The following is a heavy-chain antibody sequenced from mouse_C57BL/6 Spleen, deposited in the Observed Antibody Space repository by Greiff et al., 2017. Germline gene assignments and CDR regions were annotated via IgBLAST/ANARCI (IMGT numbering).Heavy chain of an antibody. Sequence: QVQLQQSGAELVKPGASVKISCKASGYAFSSYWMNWVKQRPGKGLEWIGQIYPGDGDTTYNEKFKGKATLTADKSSSTAYMQLSSLTSEDSAVYFCASNCDPYFDYWGQGTTLTVSS. CDR2: IYPGDGDT. CDR3: ASNCDPYFDY. D-gene: IGHD4-1*02. J-gene: IGHJ2*01. CDR1: GYAFSSYW. V-gene: IGHV1-80*01.